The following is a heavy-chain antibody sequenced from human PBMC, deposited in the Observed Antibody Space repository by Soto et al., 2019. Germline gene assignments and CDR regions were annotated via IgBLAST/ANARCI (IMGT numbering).Heavy chain of an antibody. CDR3: ARDPPATRHGMDV. V-gene: IGHV3-23*01. J-gene: IGHJ6*02. CDR2: ISGSGGST. Sequence: GGSLRLSCAASGFTFSSYAMSWVRQAPGKGLEWVSAISGSGGSTYYADSVRGRFTISRDNSKNTLYLQMKSLRAEDTAVYYCARDPPATRHGMDVWGQGTTVTVSS. CDR1: GFTFSSYA.